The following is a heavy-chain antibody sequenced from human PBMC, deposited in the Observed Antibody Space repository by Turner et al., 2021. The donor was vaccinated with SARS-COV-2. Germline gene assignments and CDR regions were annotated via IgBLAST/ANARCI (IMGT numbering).Heavy chain of an antibody. D-gene: IGHD2-2*01. J-gene: IGHJ5*02. CDR1: GYTLTELS. CDR2: FDPEDGET. CDR3: ATGYQLRVNWFDP. Sequence: QVQLVQSGAEVKKPGASVKVSCKISGYTLTELSMYWVRQAPGKGLEWMGGFDPEDGETIYAQNFQGRVTMTEDTSTDTAYMELSNLRSEDTAVYFCATGYQLRVNWFDPWGQGTLVTVSS. V-gene: IGHV1-24*01.